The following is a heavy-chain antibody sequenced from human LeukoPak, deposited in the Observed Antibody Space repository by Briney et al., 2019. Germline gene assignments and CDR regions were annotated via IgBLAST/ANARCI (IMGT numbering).Heavy chain of an antibody. Sequence: GGSLRLSWAASGFTFSSYSLNWVRQAPGKGLEWVSFISSSSITIYYADSVKGRFTISRDNAEKSLYLQMNSLGAEDTAVYYCARDRGGSYSAIDYWGQGTLVTVSS. CDR2: ISSSSITI. D-gene: IGHD2-15*01. CDR1: GFTFSSYS. J-gene: IGHJ4*02. CDR3: ARDRGGSYSAIDY. V-gene: IGHV3-48*04.